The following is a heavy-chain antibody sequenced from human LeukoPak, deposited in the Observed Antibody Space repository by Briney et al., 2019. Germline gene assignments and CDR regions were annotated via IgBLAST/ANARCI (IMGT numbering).Heavy chain of an antibody. Sequence: GGSLRLSCAASGFTFSSYSMHWVRQAPGKGLEWVSSISSSSSYIYYADSVKGRFTISRDNAKNSLYLQMNSLRAEDTAVYYCARARYYYDSSGYFDYWGQGTLVTVSS. D-gene: IGHD3-22*01. J-gene: IGHJ4*02. V-gene: IGHV3-21*01. CDR3: ARARYYYDSSGYFDY. CDR1: GFTFSSYS. CDR2: ISSSSSYI.